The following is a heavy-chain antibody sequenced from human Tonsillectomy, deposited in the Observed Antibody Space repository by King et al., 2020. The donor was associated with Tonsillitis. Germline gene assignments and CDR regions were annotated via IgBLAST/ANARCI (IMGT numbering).Heavy chain of an antibody. J-gene: IGHJ4*02. D-gene: IGHD6-13*01. V-gene: IGHV4-59*01. Sequence: QLQESGPGLVKPSETLSLTCTVSGGSINSYYWSWIRQPPGVGLEWIGYIYYSGSTNYNPSLKSRVSISVDTAKNQFSLNLTSVTAADTAVYYCARRGSGWSHFDYWGQGTLVTVSS. CDR1: GGSINSYY. CDR3: ARRGSGWSHFDY. CDR2: IYYSGST.